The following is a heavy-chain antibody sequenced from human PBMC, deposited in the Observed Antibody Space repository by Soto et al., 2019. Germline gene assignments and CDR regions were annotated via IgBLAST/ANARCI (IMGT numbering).Heavy chain of an antibody. CDR2: IYSGGST. CDR1: GFTVSSNY. CDR3: AREVNYYGSGSYDY. V-gene: IGHV3-53*01. Sequence: GGFLRLSCAASGFTVSSNYMSWVRQAPGKGLEWVSVIYSGGSTYYADSMKGRFTISRDNSKNTLYLQMNSLRAEDTAVYYCAREVNYYGSGSYDYWGQGTLVTVSS. J-gene: IGHJ4*02. D-gene: IGHD3-10*01.